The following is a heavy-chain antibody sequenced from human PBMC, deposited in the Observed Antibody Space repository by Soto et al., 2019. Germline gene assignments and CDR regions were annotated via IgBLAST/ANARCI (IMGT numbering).Heavy chain of an antibody. J-gene: IGHJ6*03. D-gene: IGHD2-2*01. V-gene: IGHV3-9*01. CDR2: ISWNSGTM. Sequence: EVQLVESGGGLVQPGRSLRLSCAASGFSFDEYAMHWVRQAPGNGLEWVSGISWNSGTMGYGDSVKGRFTISRDNAKNSLYLQMNSLRAEDTALYYCAKGFCSSTRCLTYSYMEVWGKGTTVTVSS. CDR3: AKGFCSSTRCLTYSYMEV. CDR1: GFSFDEYA.